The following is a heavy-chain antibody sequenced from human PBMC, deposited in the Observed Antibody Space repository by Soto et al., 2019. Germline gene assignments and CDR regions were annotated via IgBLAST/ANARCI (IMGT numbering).Heavy chain of an antibody. CDR2: ISYDGSNK. J-gene: IGHJ4*02. D-gene: IGHD3-10*01. V-gene: IGHV3-30-3*01. CDR1: GFTFSSYA. Sequence: QVQLVESGGGVVQPGRSLRFSCAASGFTFSSYAMHWVRQAPGKGLEWVAVISYDGSNKYYADSVKGRFTISRDNSKNTLYLQMNSLRAEDTAAYYCARDPMGRYYGSGSYYFDYWGQGTLVTVSS. CDR3: ARDPMGRYYGSGSYYFDY.